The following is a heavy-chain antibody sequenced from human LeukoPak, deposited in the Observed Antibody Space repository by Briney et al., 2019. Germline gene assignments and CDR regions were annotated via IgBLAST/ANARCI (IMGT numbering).Heavy chain of an antibody. D-gene: IGHD4-17*01. V-gene: IGHV4-34*01. CDR1: GGSFSGYY. Sequence: SETLSLTCAVYGGSFSGYYWSWIRQPPGKGLEWIGEINHSGSTNYNPSLKSRVTISVDTSKNQFSLKLSSVTAADTAVYYCARDQGDYGYYYYYMDVWGKGTTVTISS. J-gene: IGHJ6*03. CDR3: ARDQGDYGYYYYYMDV. CDR2: INHSGST.